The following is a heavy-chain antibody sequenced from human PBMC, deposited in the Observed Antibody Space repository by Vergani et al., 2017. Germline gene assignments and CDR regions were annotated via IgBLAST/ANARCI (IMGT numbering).Heavy chain of an antibody. CDR3: ARVMYRDEASTGYRLEGMDI. D-gene: IGHD3-9*01. CDR2: IYSTGST. Sequence: VQLVESGGGLVQPGGSLRLSCGASRFTFSTYWMSWVRQAPGKGLEWIGYIYSTGSTNYNPSLNSRVTMSVDTSKNQFSLKLRSVTAADTAVYFCARVMYRDEASTGYRLEGMDIWGQGTTVTISS. J-gene: IGHJ6*02. V-gene: IGHV4-59*01. CDR1: RFTFSTYW.